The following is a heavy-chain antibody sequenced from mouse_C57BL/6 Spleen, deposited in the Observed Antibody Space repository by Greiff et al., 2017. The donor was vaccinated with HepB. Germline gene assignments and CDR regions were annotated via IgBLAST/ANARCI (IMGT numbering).Heavy chain of an antibody. CDR2: IYPRSGNT. CDR1: GYTFTSYG. D-gene: IGHD2-4*01. J-gene: IGHJ3*01. V-gene: IGHV1-81*01. Sequence: VMLVESGAELARPGASVKLSCKASGYTFTSYGISWVKQRTGQGLEWIGEIYPRSGNTYYNEKFKGKATLTADKSSSTAYMELRSLTSEDSAVYFCANYDYDVSAYWGQGTLVTVSA. CDR3: ANYDYDVSAY.